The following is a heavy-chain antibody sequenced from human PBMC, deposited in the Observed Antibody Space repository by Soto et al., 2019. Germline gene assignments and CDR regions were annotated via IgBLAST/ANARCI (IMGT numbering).Heavy chain of an antibody. CDR1: GFTFSYA. Sequence: GGSLRLSCAASGFTFSYAMSWVRQAPGKCLEWVSGISWNSGNIAYADSVKGRFTISRDNAKNSLYLQMNSLRAEDTALYYCAKASCGGGSCYSADYWGQGTPVTVS. V-gene: IGHV3-9*01. D-gene: IGHD2-15*01. CDR2: ISWNSGNI. CDR3: AKASCGGGSCYSADY. J-gene: IGHJ4*02.